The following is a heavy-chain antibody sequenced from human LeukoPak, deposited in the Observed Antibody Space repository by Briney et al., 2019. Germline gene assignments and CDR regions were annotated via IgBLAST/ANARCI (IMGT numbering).Heavy chain of an antibody. CDR3: ARLSTGWYGHFDF. V-gene: IGHV3-7*03. J-gene: IGHJ4*02. D-gene: IGHD6-13*01. CDR1: GFTLGYNW. CDR2: IKEDGSEK. Sequence: GGSLRLSCAASGFTLGYNWMSWVRRAPGKGLEWVASIKEDGSEKYYVDSVKGRFTISRDNAKNSLYLQMNSLRAEDTAVYYCARLSTGWYGHFDFWGQGTLVTVSS.